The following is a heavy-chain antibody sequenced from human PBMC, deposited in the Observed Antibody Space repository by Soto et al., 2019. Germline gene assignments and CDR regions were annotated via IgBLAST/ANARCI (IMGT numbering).Heavy chain of an antibody. D-gene: IGHD3-3*01. CDR1: GDSISSHY. J-gene: IGHJ6*03. CDR2: VYYSGST. CDR3: ARSYYDFWSGDYYYYMDV. Sequence: SETLSLTCTVSGDSISSHYWSWIRQPPGKGLEWIGYVYYSGSTNYNPSLKSRATISIDTSKSQFPLKLSSVTAADTAVYYCARSYYDFWSGDYYYYMDVWGKGTTVTVSS. V-gene: IGHV4-59*08.